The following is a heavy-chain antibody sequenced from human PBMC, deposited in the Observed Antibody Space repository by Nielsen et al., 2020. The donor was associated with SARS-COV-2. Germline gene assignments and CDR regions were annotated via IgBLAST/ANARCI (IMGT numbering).Heavy chain of an antibody. V-gene: IGHV3-30*03. CDR3: ARALFDP. Sequence: GESLKISCAASGFTFSSYSMNWVRQAPGKGLEWVAVISYDGSNKYYADSVKGRFTISRDNSKNTLYLQMNSLRAEDTAVYYCARALFDPWGQGTLVTVSS. J-gene: IGHJ5*02. CDR2: ISYDGSNK. CDR1: GFTFSSYS.